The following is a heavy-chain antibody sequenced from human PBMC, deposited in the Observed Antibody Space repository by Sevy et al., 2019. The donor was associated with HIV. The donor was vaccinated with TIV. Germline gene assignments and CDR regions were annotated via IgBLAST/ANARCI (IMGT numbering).Heavy chain of an antibody. Sequence: GSLRLSCAASGFTFSSFGMHWVRQAPGKGLEWLAVIWFDGSNTYYAESVRGRFTISRDIAKNTLHLQMNSLRAEDTAVYYCARDLEFYDHGDYGPAFMPDFWGHGTLVTVSS. CDR3: ARDLEFYDHGDYGPAFMPDF. CDR2: IWFDGSNT. CDR1: GFTFSSFG. D-gene: IGHD4-17*01. V-gene: IGHV3-33*01. J-gene: IGHJ4*01.